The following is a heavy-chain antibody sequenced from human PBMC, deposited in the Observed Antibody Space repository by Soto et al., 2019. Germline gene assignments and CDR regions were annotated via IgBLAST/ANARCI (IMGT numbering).Heavy chain of an antibody. D-gene: IGHD2-15*01. J-gene: IGHJ6*03. Sequence: QVQLQESGPGLVKPSETLSLTCTVSGGSISSYYWSWIRQPPGKGLEWIGYIYYSGSTNYNPSLKSRVTISVDTSKNQFSLKLSSVTAADTAVYYCARHPLAARLGYYYYYMDVWGKGTTVTVSS. CDR1: GGSISSYY. V-gene: IGHV4-59*08. CDR3: ARHPLAARLGYYYYYMDV. CDR2: IYYSGST.